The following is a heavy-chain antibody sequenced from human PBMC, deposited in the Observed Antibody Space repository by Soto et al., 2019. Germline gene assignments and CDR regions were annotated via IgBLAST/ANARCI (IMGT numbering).Heavy chain of an antibody. CDR2: IYRTGIT. D-gene: IGHD1-7*01. J-gene: IGHJ4*02. CDR1: GGSFTSNNW. Sequence: QVQLQESGPGLVKPSGTLSLTCAVSGGSFTSNNWWTWVRQPPGQGLEWIGEIYRTGITNDNPSLKSRVTISLDKSENQFSLKVTSLTAADTAVYYCASRDPGTSVDYWGQGTLVTVSS. V-gene: IGHV4-4*02. CDR3: ASRDPGTSVDY.